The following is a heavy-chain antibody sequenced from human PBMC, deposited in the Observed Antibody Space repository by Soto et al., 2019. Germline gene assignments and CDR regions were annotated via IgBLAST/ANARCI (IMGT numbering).Heavy chain of an antibody. V-gene: IGHV3-74*01. CDR2: INTDGSGT. CDR1: GFTFSSYW. CDR3: ARTGYYYNNKGHDFDY. Sequence: GGSLRLSCAASGFTFSSYWMHWVRQAPGTGLMWVSRINTDGSGTTYADSVKGRFTISRDNAKNTLYLQMNSLRAEDTAVYYCARTGYYYNNKGHDFDYWGQGTLVTVSS. D-gene: IGHD3-22*01. J-gene: IGHJ4*02.